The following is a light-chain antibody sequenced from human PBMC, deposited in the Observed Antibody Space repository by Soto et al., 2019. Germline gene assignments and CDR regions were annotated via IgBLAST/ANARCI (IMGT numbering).Light chain of an antibody. CDR3: QEYNNWPPLMYT. CDR2: GAS. Sequence: EIVMTQSPATLSVSPGERATLSCRASQSISTYLAWYQHKPGQAPRLLIYGASIRATGIPARFSGTGSGTEFTLTISSLQSEDFAVYYCQEYNNWPPLMYTFGQGTKVDIK. V-gene: IGKV3-15*01. J-gene: IGKJ2*01. CDR1: QSISTY.